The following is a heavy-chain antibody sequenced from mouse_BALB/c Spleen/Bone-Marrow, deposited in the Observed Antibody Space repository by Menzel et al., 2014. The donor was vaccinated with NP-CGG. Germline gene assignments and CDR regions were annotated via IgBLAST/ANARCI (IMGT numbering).Heavy chain of an antibody. J-gene: IGHJ4*01. D-gene: IGHD1-3*01. Sequence: EVMLEESGGGLVQPGGSLRLSCATSGFNINDYYINWVRQTPGKALEWLGCIENKANGYTTEYRVSVKGRFTISRDTSPSILYLQINSLTAEDSAVYYCANNKGGFAFDYWGQGTSLTVSS. V-gene: IGHV7-3*02. CDR2: IENKANGYTT. CDR1: GFNINDYY. CDR3: ANNKGGFAFDY.